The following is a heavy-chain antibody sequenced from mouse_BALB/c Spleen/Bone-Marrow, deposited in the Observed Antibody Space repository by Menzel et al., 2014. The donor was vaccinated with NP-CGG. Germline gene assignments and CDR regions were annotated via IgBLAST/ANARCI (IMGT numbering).Heavy chain of an antibody. J-gene: IGHJ2*01. CDR3: ARGGISVDY. Sequence: QVQLQQSGAELVRPGSSVKISYKASGYAFXVYWMNWVKQRPGQGLEWIGQIYPGDGDTNYNGKFKGRATLTADKSSNTAYMQLSGLTSEDSAVYFCARGGISVDYWGQGTTLTVSS. CDR1: GYAFXVYW. CDR2: IYPGDGDT. V-gene: IGHV1-80*01.